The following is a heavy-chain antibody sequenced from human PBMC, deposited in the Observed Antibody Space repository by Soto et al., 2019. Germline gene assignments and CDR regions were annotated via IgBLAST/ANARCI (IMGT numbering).Heavy chain of an antibody. J-gene: IGHJ4*02. Sequence: QVQLQESGPGLVKPSQTLSLTCTVSGGSISSGGYYWSWIRQHPGKGLEWIGYIYYSGSTYYNPSLKSRVTISVDTSKNQFSLKLSSVPAADTAVYYCASSDIVVVPAAMWIDYWGQGTLVTVSS. CDR2: IYYSGST. V-gene: IGHV4-31*03. D-gene: IGHD2-2*01. CDR3: ASSDIVVVPAAMWIDY. CDR1: GGSISSGGYY.